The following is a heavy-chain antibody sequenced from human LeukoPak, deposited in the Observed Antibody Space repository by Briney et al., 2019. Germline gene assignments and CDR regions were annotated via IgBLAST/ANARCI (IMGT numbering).Heavy chain of an antibody. J-gene: IGHJ4*02. D-gene: IGHD3-3*01. CDR3: ATIDFWSAYLDY. CDR2: IYYSGST. CDR1: GGSISSNSYY. V-gene: IGHV4-39*01. Sequence: PSETLSLTCTVSGGSISSNSYYWGWIRQPPGKGLEWIGSIYYSGSTFYNPSLKSRVTISVDASKNQFSLKLSSVTAADTAVYYCATIDFWSAYLDYWGQGTLVTVSS.